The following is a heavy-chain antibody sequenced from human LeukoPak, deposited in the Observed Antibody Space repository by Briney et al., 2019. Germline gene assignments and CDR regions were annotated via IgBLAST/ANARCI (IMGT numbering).Heavy chain of an antibody. CDR2: INTNTGNP. V-gene: IGHV7-4-1*02. CDR1: GYTFTSYA. CDR3: ARDGSWSGYYLSFDY. D-gene: IGHD3-3*01. J-gene: IGHJ4*02. Sequence: ASVKVSCKASGYTFTSYAMNWVRQAPGQGLGWMGWINTNTGNPTYAQGFTGRFVFSLDTSVSTAYLQISSLKAEDTAVYYCARDGSWSGYYLSFDYWGQGTLVTVSS.